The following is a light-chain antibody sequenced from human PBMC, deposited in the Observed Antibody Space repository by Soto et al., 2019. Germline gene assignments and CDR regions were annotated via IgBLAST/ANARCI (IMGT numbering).Light chain of an antibody. CDR1: SSDVGSYNL. J-gene: IGLJ1*01. CDR2: EGS. CDR3: CSYAGSSTDV. V-gene: IGLV2-23*01. Sequence: QSVLTQPASVSGSPGQSITISCTGTSSDVGSYNLVSWYQQHPGKAPKLRIYEGSKRPSGVSNRSSGSKSGNTASLTISGRQAEDEADYYCCSYAGSSTDVFGTGTKLTVL.